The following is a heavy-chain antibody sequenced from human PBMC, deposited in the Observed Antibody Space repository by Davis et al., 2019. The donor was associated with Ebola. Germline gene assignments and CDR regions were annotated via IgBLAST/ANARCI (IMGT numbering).Heavy chain of an antibody. CDR2: IWYDGSNK. CDR1: GFTFSSYA. D-gene: IGHD1-26*01. Sequence: PGGSLRLSCAASGFTFSSYAMHWVRQAPGKGLEWVAVIWYDGSNKYYADSVKGRFTISRDNSKNTLYLQMNSLRAEDTAVYYCAKLSIVGASHDAFDIWGQGTMVTVSS. V-gene: IGHV3-30*02. J-gene: IGHJ3*02. CDR3: AKLSIVGASHDAFDI.